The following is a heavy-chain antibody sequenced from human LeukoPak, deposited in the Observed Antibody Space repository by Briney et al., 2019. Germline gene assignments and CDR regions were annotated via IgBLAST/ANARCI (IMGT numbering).Heavy chain of an antibody. D-gene: IGHD5-18*01. V-gene: IGHV3-21*01. CDR2: ISSSSSYI. J-gene: IGHJ4*02. Sequence: GGSLRLSCAASGFTFSSYSMNWVRQAPGKGLEWVSSISSSSSYIYYADSVKGRFTISRDNAKNSLYLQMNSLRAEDTAVYYCARLGRGYSYGWRPFDYWGQGTLATVSS. CDR3: ARLGRGYSYGWRPFDY. CDR1: GFTFSSYS.